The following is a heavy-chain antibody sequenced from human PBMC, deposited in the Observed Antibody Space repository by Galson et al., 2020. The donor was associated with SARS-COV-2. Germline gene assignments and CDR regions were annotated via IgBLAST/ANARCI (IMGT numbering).Heavy chain of an antibody. J-gene: IGHJ4*02. CDR2: ISSSGSTI. CDR3: ARDLSSSNYYYDSSAYHDVGY. Sequence: SLKIPCAASGFTFSDYYMSWIRQAPGKGLEWVSYISSSGSTIYYADSVPGRFTFPRDNAKNSLYLQMNSLRAEDTAVYYCARDLSSSNYYYDSSAYHDVGYWGQGTLVTVSS. D-gene: IGHD3-22*01. CDR1: GFTFSDYY. V-gene: IGHV3-11*01.